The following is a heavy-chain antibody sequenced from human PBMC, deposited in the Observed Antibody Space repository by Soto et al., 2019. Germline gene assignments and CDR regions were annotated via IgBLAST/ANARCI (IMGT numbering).Heavy chain of an antibody. CDR1: GYTFTNYG. D-gene: IGHD6-19*01. J-gene: IGHJ4*02. V-gene: IGHV1-18*01. Sequence: VQLVQSGAEVKKPGASVKVSCKASGYTFTNYGISWVRQAPGQGLERMGWISAYNGNTNYAQKVQGRVTMTTDTTTSKAYMELRSLRSDDTAVYYCARNGGSSGWYLEAPKGFDYWGQGTLVTVSS. CDR2: ISAYNGNT. CDR3: ARNGGSSGWYLEAPKGFDY.